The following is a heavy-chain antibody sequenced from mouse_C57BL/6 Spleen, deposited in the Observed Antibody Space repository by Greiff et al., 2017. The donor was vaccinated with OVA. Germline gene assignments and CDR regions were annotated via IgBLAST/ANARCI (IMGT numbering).Heavy chain of an antibody. D-gene: IGHD2-4*01. J-gene: IGHJ2*01. CDR2: IYPRDGST. V-gene: IGHV1-78*01. CDR3: ARGDYDGSPFFDY. CDR1: GYTFTDHT. Sequence: VQLQESDAELVKPGASVKISCKVSGYTFTDHTIHWMKQRPEQGLEWIGYIYPRDGSTKYNEKFKGKATLTADKSSSTAYMQLNSLTSEDSAVYFCARGDYDGSPFFDYWGQGTTLTVSS.